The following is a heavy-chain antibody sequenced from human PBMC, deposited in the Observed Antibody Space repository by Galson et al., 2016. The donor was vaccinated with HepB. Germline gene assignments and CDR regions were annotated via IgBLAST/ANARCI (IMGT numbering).Heavy chain of an antibody. CDR3: ARTAFSNSGSYWWFHP. V-gene: IGHV3-30*04. J-gene: IGHJ5*02. CDR2: ISYDSSNK. D-gene: IGHD1-26*01. CDR1: GFRFSNYA. Sequence: SLRLSCAVSGFRFSNYAIHWVRQAPGKGLEWVAFISYDSSNKFFGDSVKGRFTISRGTSKNSVFLQMNSLRAEDTAVYYCARTAFSNSGSYWWFHPWGQGTLVTVSS.